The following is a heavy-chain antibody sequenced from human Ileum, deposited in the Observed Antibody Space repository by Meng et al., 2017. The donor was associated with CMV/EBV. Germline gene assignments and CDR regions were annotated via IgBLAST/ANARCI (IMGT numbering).Heavy chain of an antibody. Sequence: TLKESGPTLVKPTETLTLTSTFAWFSLRSSGVGVGWIRQPPGKALECLAVMYWDDDKSCSPSLKSRLTITKDTSKKQVVLTMTNMDPVDTATYYCAHGNYKSSAYYYDYWGQGTLVTVSS. CDR1: WFSLRSSGVG. CDR2: MYWDDDK. D-gene: IGHD3-22*01. CDR3: AHGNYKSSAYYYDY. J-gene: IGHJ4*02. V-gene: IGHV2-5*02.